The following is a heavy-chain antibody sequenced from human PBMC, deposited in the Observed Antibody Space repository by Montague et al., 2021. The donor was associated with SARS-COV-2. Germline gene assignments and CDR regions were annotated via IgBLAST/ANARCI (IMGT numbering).Heavy chain of an antibody. J-gene: IGHJ4*02. CDR2: VCYNKST. V-gene: IGHV4-59*08. D-gene: IGHD3-9*01. Sequence: SETLSLTCSSLVLSNTGYYWRWIRQPPSKARKWFGDVCYNKSTNFNPSLKSRVTISVDTSKNQFSLRLTSVTAADTAFYYCARHPHYDGLNGPPDLWGQGTLVTVSS. CDR1: VLSNTGYY. CDR3: ARHPHYDGLNGPPDL.